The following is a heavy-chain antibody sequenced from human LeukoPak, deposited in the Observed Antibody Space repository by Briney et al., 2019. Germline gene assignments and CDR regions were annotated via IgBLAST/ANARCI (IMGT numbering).Heavy chain of an antibody. D-gene: IGHD6-13*01. Sequence: SQTLSLTCTDSGGSISTGSYYWNWIRQPAGKGLEWIGRIYTSGSTNYNPSLKSRVTLSVDTSKNQFSLKLNSVTAADTAVYYCARVARSMSSSSEDSWGQGTLVTVSS. CDR3: ARVARSMSSSSEDS. J-gene: IGHJ4*02. CDR1: GGSISTGSYY. CDR2: IYTSGST. V-gene: IGHV4-61*02.